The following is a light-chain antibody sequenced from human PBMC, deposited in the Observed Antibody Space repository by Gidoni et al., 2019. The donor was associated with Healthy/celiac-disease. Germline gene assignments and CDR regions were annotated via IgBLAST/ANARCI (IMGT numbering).Light chain of an antibody. Sequence: QSALTQPPSASGSPGQSVTISSTGTSSDVGGYNYVSWYQQHPGKAPKLMIYEVSKRPSGVPDRFSGSKSGNTASLTVSGLQAEDEADYYCSSYAGSNILYVFGTGTKVTVL. CDR1: SSDVGGYNY. V-gene: IGLV2-8*01. CDR2: EVS. CDR3: SSYAGSNILYV. J-gene: IGLJ1*01.